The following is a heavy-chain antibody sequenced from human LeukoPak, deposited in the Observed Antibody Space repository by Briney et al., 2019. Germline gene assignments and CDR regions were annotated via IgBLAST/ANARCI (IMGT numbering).Heavy chain of an antibody. CDR3: SVHWRADYYDSSGYYYEVNAFDI. J-gene: IGHJ3*02. CDR2: IYYSGST. Sequence: SETLSLTCTVSGGSISSYYWSWIRQPPGKGLEWIGYIYYSGSTNYNPSLKSRVTISVDTSKNQFSLKLSSVTAADTAVYYCSVHWRADYYDSSGYYYEVNAFDIWGQGTMVTVSS. CDR1: GGSISSYY. V-gene: IGHV4-59*08. D-gene: IGHD3-22*01.